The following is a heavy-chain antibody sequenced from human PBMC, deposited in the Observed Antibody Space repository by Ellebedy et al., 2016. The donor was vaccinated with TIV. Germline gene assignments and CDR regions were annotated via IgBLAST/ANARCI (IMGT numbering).Heavy chain of an antibody. Sequence: MPGGSLRLSCTVSGGSISSSNYCWGWIRQPPGKGLEWIGTIYYSGSTYYNPSLKSRVTISVDTSKNQFSLKLSSVTAADTAVFYCGWDCSSTSCRGGYWGRGTLVTVSS. J-gene: IGHJ4*02. V-gene: IGHV4-39*01. D-gene: IGHD2-2*01. CDR2: IYYSGST. CDR1: GGSISSSNYC. CDR3: GWDCSSTSCRGGY.